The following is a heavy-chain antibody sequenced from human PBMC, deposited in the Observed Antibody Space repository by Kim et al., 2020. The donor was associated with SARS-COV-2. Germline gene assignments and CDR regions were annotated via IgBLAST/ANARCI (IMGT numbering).Heavy chain of an antibody. D-gene: IGHD1-26*01. J-gene: IGHJ5*01. CDR3: MKEHLAVGRSWFDS. Sequence: GGSLRLSCAASGFTFNNYAMTWVRQAPGKGLEWVAAISGSGGGTYYGDSVKGRFTVSRDNSKNTFFLQMDSLRAEDTAIYYCMKEHLAVGRSWFDSWGQGTLVTVSS. V-gene: IGHV3-23*01. CDR2: ISGSGGGT. CDR1: GFTFNNYA.